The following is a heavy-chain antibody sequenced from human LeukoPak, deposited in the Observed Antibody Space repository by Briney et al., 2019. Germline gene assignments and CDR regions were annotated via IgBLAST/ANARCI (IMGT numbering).Heavy chain of an antibody. D-gene: IGHD6-13*01. CDR2: ISGSGGNT. CDR1: GFTFSSYA. Sequence: PGGSLRLSCAASGFTFSSYAMSWVRQAPGKGLEWVSAISGSGGNTCYADSVKGRFTISRDNSKSMLYLQMNSLRAEDTAIYYCAKEHKYSSSWYYFDYWGQGTLVTVSS. CDR3: AKEHKYSSSWYYFDY. V-gene: IGHV3-23*01. J-gene: IGHJ4*02.